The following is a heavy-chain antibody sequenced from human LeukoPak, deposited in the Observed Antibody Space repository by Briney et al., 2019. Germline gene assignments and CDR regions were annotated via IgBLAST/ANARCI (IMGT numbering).Heavy chain of an antibody. CDR1: GGTFSSYA. J-gene: IGHJ4*02. CDR3: ASIVGATIGAFDY. Sequence: SVKVSCKASGGTFSSYAISWVRQAPGQGLEWMGGIIPIFGTANYAQKFQGRVTITTDESMSTAYMELSSLRSEDTAVYYCASIVGATIGAFDYWGQGTLVTVSS. V-gene: IGHV1-69*05. CDR2: IIPIFGTA. D-gene: IGHD1-26*01.